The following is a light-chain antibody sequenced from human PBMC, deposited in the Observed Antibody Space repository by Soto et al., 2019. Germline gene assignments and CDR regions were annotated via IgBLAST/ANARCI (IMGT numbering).Light chain of an antibody. V-gene: IGKV3-15*01. CDR3: QQYNKWPRT. CDR1: QSVSSN. CDR2: DAA. J-gene: IGKJ1*01. Sequence: EIMMTQSPATLSVSPGERATLSCRASQSVSSNLAWYQQKPGQAPRLLIYDAATRATGLPARFSGSGSGTEFTLTISRLQSEDFAVYYCQQYNKWPRTFGRGTKVEIK.